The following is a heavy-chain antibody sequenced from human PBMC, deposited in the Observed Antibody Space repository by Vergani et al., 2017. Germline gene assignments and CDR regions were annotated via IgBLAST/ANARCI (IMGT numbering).Heavy chain of an antibody. J-gene: IGHJ4*02. CDR2: ISSSSSYI. CDR1: GFTFSSYS. V-gene: IGHV3-21*01. D-gene: IGHD1-26*01. Sequence: EVQLVESGGGLVKPGGSLRLSCAASGFTFSSYSMNWVRQAPGKGLEWVSSISSSSSYIYHADSVKGRFTISRDNAKNSLYLQMNSLRAEDTAVYYCARAIVGATDDYWGQGTLVTVSS. CDR3: ARAIVGATDDY.